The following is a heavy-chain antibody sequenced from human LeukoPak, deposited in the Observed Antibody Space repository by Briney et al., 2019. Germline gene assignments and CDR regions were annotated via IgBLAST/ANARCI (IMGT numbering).Heavy chain of an antibody. D-gene: IGHD3-22*01. CDR3: ARVLRDISGYYDY. V-gene: IGHV3-64*01. CDR1: GFTFSNYA. CDR2: ISINGDNT. Sequence: GGSLRLSCAASGFTFSNYALHWVRQAPGKGLEYVSAISINGDNTYYANSVMGRFTISRDNSKNTLYLQMGSLRAEDMAVYYCARVLRDISGYYDYWGQGTLVTVSS. J-gene: IGHJ4*02.